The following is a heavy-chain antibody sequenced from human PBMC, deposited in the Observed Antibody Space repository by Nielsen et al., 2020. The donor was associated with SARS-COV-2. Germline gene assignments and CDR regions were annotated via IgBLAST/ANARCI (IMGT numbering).Heavy chain of an antibody. D-gene: IGHD5-18*01. CDR1: GGSFSGYY. CDR3: ARHMQLWQFDY. J-gene: IGHJ4*02. CDR2: INHSGST. V-gene: IGHV4-34*01. Sequence: SETLSLTCAVYGGSFSGYYWSWIRQPPGKGLEWIGEINHSGSTNYNPSLKSRVTISVDTSKNQFSLKLSSVTAADTAVYYCARHMQLWQFDYWGQGTLVTVSS.